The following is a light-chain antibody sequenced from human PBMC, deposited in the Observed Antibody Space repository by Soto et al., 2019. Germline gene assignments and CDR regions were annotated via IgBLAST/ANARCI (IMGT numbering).Light chain of an antibody. CDR2: AAS. Sequence: AIQMTQSPSSLSASVGDRVTITCRASQGIRDDLGWYQQKPGKAPKILMYAASTLQSGVPSRFSGSGSGTDFTLTISSLQPEDFATYYCQQDYSYPLTFGQGTKVEIK. CDR1: QGIRDD. V-gene: IGKV1-6*01. CDR3: QQDYSYPLT. J-gene: IGKJ1*01.